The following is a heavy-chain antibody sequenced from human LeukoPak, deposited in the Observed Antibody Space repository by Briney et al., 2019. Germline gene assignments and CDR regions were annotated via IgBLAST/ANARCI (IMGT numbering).Heavy chain of an antibody. CDR1: GVIFRDYN. CDR3: ARDEDHLVQGYYFDY. CDR2: IDSSSSTI. J-gene: IGHJ4*02. Sequence: PGGSLRLSCEASGVIFRDYNMNWVRPAPGKGLEWLSFIDSSSSTIYYADSVKGRFAISRDNAKNSLFLQMDSLRAEDTALYYCARDEDHLVQGYYFDYWGQGTLVTVSS. V-gene: IGHV3-48*04. D-gene: IGHD6-13*01.